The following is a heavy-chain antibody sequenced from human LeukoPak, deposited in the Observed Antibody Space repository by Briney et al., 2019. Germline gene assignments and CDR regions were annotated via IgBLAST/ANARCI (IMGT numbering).Heavy chain of an antibody. CDR1: GFALSSHW. CDR3: ARNNGMDV. J-gene: IGHJ6*02. Sequence: GGSLRLSCAASGFALSSHWMTWVRQVPGRGPEWVANVNRDGSETYYLDSVKGRFTISKDNAKNSLYLQMNSLRAEDTTLYHCARNNGMDVWGQGTTVIVSS. CDR2: VNRDGSET. V-gene: IGHV3-7*03.